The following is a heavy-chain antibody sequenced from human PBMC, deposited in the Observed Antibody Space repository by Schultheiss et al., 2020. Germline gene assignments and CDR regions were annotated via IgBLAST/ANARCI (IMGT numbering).Heavy chain of an antibody. V-gene: IGHV4-39*01. CDR2: IYYSGST. J-gene: IGHJ6*02. D-gene: IGHD6-6*01. CDR3: ARSSPGYSSSLYYYYGMDV. CDR1: GGSISSSSYY. Sequence: SETLSLTCTVSGGSISSSSYYWGWIRQPPGKGLEWIGSIYYSGSTYYNPSLKSRVTISVDTSKNQFSLKLSSVTAADTAVYYCARSSPGYSSSLYYYYGMDVWGQGTTVTVSS.